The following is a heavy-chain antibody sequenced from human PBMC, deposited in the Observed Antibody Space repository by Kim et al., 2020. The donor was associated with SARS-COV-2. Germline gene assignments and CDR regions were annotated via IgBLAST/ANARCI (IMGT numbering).Heavy chain of an antibody. V-gene: IGHV4-59*13. CDR3: ARGESGKDPIDY. CDR2: IYYSGST. D-gene: IGHD2-15*01. J-gene: IGHJ4*02. Sequence: SETLSLTCTVSGGSISSYYWSWIRQPPGKGLEWIGYIYYSGSTNYNPSLKSRVTISVDTSKNQFSLKLSSVTAADTAVYYCARGESGKDPIDYWGQGTLVTVSS. CDR1: GGSISSYY.